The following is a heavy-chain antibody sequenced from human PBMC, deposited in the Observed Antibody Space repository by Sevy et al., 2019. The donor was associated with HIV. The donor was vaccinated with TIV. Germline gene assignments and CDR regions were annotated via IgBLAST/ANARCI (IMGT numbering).Heavy chain of an antibody. J-gene: IGHJ4*02. Sequence: GGSLRLSCVASGFTFSRYTMHWVRQAPGKGLEWVSSITSDATYISYADSLRGRFTISRDKAKNSLFLQMSSLRAEDKAVYFGARDIAKYSTGSYIRYFDYWGQGTLVTVSS. CDR1: GFTFSRYT. D-gene: IGHD6-19*01. CDR3: ARDIAKYSTGSYIRYFDY. V-gene: IGHV3-21*06. CDR2: ITSDATYI.